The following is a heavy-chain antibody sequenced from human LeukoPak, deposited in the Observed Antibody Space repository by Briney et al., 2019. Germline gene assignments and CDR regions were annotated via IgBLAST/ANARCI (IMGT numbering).Heavy chain of an antibody. Sequence: GGSLRLSYAASGFTFSSYGMHWVRQAPGKGLEWVAVISYDGSNKYYADSVKGRFTISRDNSKNTLYLQMNSLRAEDTAVYYCAKDGRSSGWYDIDYFDYWGQGTLVTVSS. CDR2: ISYDGSNK. J-gene: IGHJ4*02. CDR1: GFTFSSYG. V-gene: IGHV3-30*18. CDR3: AKDGRSSGWYDIDYFDY. D-gene: IGHD6-19*01.